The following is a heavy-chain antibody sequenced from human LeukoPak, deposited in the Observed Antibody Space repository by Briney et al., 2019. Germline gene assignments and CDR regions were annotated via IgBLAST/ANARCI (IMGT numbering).Heavy chain of an antibody. CDR1: GFTFSNAW. J-gene: IGHJ3*02. CDR3: TTDPTPNRGAFDI. D-gene: IGHD3-10*01. V-gene: IGHV3-15*01. Sequence: GGSLRLSCAASGFTFSNAWMSWVRQAPGKGLEWVGRIKSKTDGGTTDYAAPVKGRFTISRDDSKNTLHLQMNSLKTEDTAVYYCTTDPTPNRGAFDIWGQGTMVTVSS. CDR2: IKSKTDGGTT.